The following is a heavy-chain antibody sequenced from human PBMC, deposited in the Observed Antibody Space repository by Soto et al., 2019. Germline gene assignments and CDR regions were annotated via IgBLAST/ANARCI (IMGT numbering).Heavy chain of an antibody. J-gene: IGHJ5*02. CDR3: ASRYCSAGNSRLFGWFDP. D-gene: IGHD2-15*01. Sequence: PSETLSLTCTVSGGSISSGDYYWNWIRQHPGKGLEWIGYIYYSGSTYYNPSLKSRVTISVDTSKNQFSLRLSSVTAADTAVYYCASRYCSAGNSRLFGWFDPWGQGTLVTVSS. V-gene: IGHV4-31*03. CDR2: IYYSGST. CDR1: GGSISSGDYY.